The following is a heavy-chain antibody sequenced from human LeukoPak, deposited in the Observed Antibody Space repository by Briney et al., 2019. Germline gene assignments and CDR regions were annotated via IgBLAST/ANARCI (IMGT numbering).Heavy chain of an antibody. CDR1: GLTFRSSA. CDR2: IEGSGQTT. CDR3: AKVATWTYFDS. D-gene: IGHD3/OR15-3a*01. J-gene: IGHJ4*02. Sequence: QSGGSLRLSCAASGLTFRSSAMSWVRQAPGKGLGWVSAIEGSGQTTYYADSVKGRFTISRDNSKNTLYLQLTSLRVDDTAVYYCAKVATWTYFDSWGQGTLVTVSS. V-gene: IGHV3-23*01.